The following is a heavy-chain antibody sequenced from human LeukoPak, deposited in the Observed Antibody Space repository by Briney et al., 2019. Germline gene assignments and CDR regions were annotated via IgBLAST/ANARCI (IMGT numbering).Heavy chain of an antibody. CDR3: AKSLFGYGGNQVLDY. Sequence: GGSLRLSCAASGFTFSSCAMSWVRQAPGKGLEWVSAISGSGGSTYYADSVKGRFTISRDNSKNTLYLQMNSLRAEDTAVYYCAKSLFGYGGNQVLDYWGQGTLVTVSS. CDR2: ISGSGGST. V-gene: IGHV3-23*01. J-gene: IGHJ4*02. CDR1: GFTFSSCA. D-gene: IGHD4-23*01.